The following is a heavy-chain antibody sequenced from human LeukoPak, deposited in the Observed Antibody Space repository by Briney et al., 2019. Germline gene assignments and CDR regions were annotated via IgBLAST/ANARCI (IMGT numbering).Heavy chain of an antibody. CDR3: AKVPTVLTYYFDY. CDR1: GFTFNTYS. Sequence: GGSLRLSCTASGFTFNTYSMNWVRQAPGKGLEWVSSISGSSSYIYYADSVKGRFTISRDNSKNTLYLQMNSLRAEDTAVYYCAKVPTVLTYYFDYWGQGTLVTVSS. V-gene: IGHV3-21*04. J-gene: IGHJ4*02. D-gene: IGHD4-23*01. CDR2: ISGSSSYI.